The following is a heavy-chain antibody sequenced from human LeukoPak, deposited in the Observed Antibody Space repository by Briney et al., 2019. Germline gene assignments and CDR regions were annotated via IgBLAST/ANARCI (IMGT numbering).Heavy chain of an antibody. Sequence: SETLSLTCTVSNGSLNNYYWAWIRQPPGKELEWIGYVYYSGSTNYNPSLKSRVTMSVDTSTNEFSLQLTSVTAADTAVYFCAREILGRGACYFDYWGQGKLVTVSS. V-gene: IGHV4-59*01. D-gene: IGHD2/OR15-2a*01. CDR3: AREILGRGACYFDY. CDR2: VYYSGST. CDR1: NGSLNNYY. J-gene: IGHJ4*03.